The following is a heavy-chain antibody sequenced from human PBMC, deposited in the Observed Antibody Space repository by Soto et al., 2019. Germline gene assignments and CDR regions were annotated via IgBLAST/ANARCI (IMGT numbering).Heavy chain of an antibody. CDR1: GGSISINY. CDR2: VYYSGST. J-gene: IGHJ4*02. Sequence: SETLSLTCTVSGGSISINYWNWIRQPPGKGLEWIGYVYYSGSTNYIPSLKSRVTISVDTSKNQFSLKLSSVTAADTAVYYCARETFYYASGSYFAYFDYWGQGALVTVSS. CDR3: ARETFYYASGSYFAYFDY. V-gene: IGHV4-59*01. D-gene: IGHD3-10*01.